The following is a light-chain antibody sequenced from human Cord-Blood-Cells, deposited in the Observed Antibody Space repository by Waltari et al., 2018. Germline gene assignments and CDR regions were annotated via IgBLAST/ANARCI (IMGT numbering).Light chain of an antibody. CDR2: EVS. CDR1: SSDDGGYNY. J-gene: IGLJ1*01. V-gene: IGLV2-8*01. CDR3: SSYAGSNNV. Sequence: QSALTQPPSASGSPGQSVTISCTGTSSDDGGYNYVSWYQQHPGKSPNLMFYEVSKRPSGVPDRFSGSKSGNTASLTVSGLQAEDEADYYCSSYAGSNNVFGTGTKVTVL.